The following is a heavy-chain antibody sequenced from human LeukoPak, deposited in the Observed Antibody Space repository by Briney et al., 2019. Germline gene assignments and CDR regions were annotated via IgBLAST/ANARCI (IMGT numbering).Heavy chain of an antibody. CDR1: GFTFSSYA. Sequence: PGGSLRLSCAASGFTFSSYAMSWVHQAPGKGLEWVSAISGSGGSTYYADSVKGRFTISRDNSKNTLYLQMNSLRAEDTAVYYCAKGDIVVVVAATPASDPWGQGTLVTVSS. CDR3: AKGDIVVVVAATPASDP. V-gene: IGHV3-23*01. CDR2: ISGSGGST. D-gene: IGHD2-15*01. J-gene: IGHJ5*02.